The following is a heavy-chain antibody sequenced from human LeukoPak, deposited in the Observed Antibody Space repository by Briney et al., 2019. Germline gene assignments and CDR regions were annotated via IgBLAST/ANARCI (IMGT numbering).Heavy chain of an antibody. CDR1: GYTFTSYD. CDR3: ARGLYYDILTGYYTGTRNWFDP. J-gene: IGHJ5*02. Sequence: ASVKVSCKASGYTFTSYDINWVRQATGQGLEWMGWMNPNSGNTGYAQRFQGRVTITRNTSISTAYMELSSLRSEDTAVYYCARGLYYDILTGYYTGTRNWFDPWGQGTLVTVSS. CDR2: MNPNSGNT. D-gene: IGHD3-9*01. V-gene: IGHV1-8*03.